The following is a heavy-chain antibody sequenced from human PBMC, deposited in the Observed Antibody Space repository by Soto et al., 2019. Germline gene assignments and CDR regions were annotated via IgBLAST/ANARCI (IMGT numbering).Heavy chain of an antibody. Sequence: GESLKISCKGSGYTFTSYWIGWVRQMPGKGLEWMGIIHPSDSDTRYSPSLQGQVTISVDKSISTAYLQWSSLQASDSAMYYCVRRDSSGYYVNWGQGTLVTVSS. CDR3: VRRDSSGYYVN. CDR1: GYTFTSYW. V-gene: IGHV5-51*01. J-gene: IGHJ4*02. CDR2: IHPSDSDT. D-gene: IGHD3-22*01.